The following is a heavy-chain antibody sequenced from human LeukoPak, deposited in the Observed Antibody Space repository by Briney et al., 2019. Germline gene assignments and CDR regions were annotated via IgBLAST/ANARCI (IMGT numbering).Heavy chain of an antibody. D-gene: IGHD3-22*01. CDR1: GGSFSGYY. CDR2: INHSGST. CDR3: ARASRGYSRFDP. Sequence: SXXLSLTCAVYGGSFSGYYWSWIRQPPGKGLEWIGEINHSGSTNYNPSLKRRVTISVDTSKNQFSLKLSSVTAADTAVYYCARASRGYSRFDPWGQGTLVTVSS. V-gene: IGHV4-34*01. J-gene: IGHJ5*02.